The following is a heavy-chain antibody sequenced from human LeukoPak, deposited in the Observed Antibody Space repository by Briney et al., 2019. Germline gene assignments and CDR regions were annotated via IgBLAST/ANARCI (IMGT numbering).Heavy chain of an antibody. Sequence: SETLSLTCTVSGGSTSSYYWSWIRQPPGKGLEWIGYIYYSGSTNYNPSLKSRVTISVDTSKNQFSLKLSSVTAADTAVYYCARSRGWYGAFDIWGQGTMVTVSS. V-gene: IGHV4-59*01. CDR1: GGSTSSYY. J-gene: IGHJ3*02. CDR2: IYYSGST. CDR3: ARSRGWYGAFDI. D-gene: IGHD6-19*01.